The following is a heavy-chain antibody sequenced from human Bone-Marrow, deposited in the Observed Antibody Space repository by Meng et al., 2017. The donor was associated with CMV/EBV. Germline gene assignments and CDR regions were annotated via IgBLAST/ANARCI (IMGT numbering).Heavy chain of an antibody. J-gene: IGHJ6*02. D-gene: IGHD2-2*02. Sequence: GESLKISCAASGFTFSSYWMHWVRQAPGKGLVWVSRINSDGSSTSYADSVKGRFTISRDNAKNTLYLQMNSLRAEDTAVYYCAKDGWDIVVVPAALHYGMDVWGQGTTVTVSS. V-gene: IGHV3-74*01. CDR2: INSDGSST. CDR3: AKDGWDIVVVPAALHYGMDV. CDR1: GFTFSSYW.